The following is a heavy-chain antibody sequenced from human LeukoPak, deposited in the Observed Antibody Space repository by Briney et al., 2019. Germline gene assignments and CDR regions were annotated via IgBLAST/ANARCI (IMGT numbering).Heavy chain of an antibody. CDR3: ARDWLEPYDYYGMDV. CDR1: GYTFTSYG. D-gene: IGHD5-12*01. J-gene: IGHJ6*02. Sequence: ASVKVSCKTSGYTFTSYGIVWVRQAPGQGLEWMGWITTYKGNTNYAQKIQDRVTMTTDTSTSTPYMELSSLRSDDTAVYYCARDWLEPYDYYGMDVWGQGTTVTVSS. V-gene: IGHV1-18*01. CDR2: ITTYKGNT.